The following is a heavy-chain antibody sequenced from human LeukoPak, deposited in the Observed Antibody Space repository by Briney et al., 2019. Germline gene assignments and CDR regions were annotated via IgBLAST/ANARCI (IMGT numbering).Heavy chain of an antibody. CDR1: GGSISSYY. CDR2: IYTSGST. CDR3: ATNPGGYCSSTSCYGEAP. V-gene: IGHV4-4*07. J-gene: IGHJ5*02. Sequence: SETLSLTCTVSGGSISSYYWSWIRQPAGKGLEWIGRIYTSGSTNYNPSLKSRVTMSVDTSKNQFSLKLSSVTAADTAVYYCATNPGGYCSSTSCYGEAPWGQGTLVTVSS. D-gene: IGHD2-2*01.